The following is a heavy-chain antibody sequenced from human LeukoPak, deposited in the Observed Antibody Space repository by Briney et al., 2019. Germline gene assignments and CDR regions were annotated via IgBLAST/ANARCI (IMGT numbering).Heavy chain of an antibody. CDR3: AKDRWLAHDAFDI. Sequence: GGSLRLSCVASGFTYSEYGMNWVCQAPGKRLEWVSGITSDSRGMYYADSVKGRFTIYRDNSKMTLYLQMDSLRAEDTAVYYCAKDRWLAHDAFDIWGQGTMVTVSS. D-gene: IGHD6-19*01. J-gene: IGHJ3*02. V-gene: IGHV3-23*01. CDR2: ITSDSRGM. CDR1: GFTYSEYG.